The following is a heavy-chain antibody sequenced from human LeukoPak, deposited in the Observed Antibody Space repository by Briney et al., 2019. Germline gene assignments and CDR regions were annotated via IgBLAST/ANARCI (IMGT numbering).Heavy chain of an antibody. V-gene: IGHV3-11*01. Sequence: GGSLRLSCAASGFTFSDYYMSWIRQAPGKGLEWVSYISSSGSTIYYADSVKGRFTISRDNAKNSLYLQMNSLRAEDTAVYYCARDRGYSYGLAEDFDYWGQGTLVTVSS. CDR2: ISSSGSTI. CDR1: GFTFSDYY. J-gene: IGHJ4*02. CDR3: ARDRGYSYGLAEDFDY. D-gene: IGHD5-18*01.